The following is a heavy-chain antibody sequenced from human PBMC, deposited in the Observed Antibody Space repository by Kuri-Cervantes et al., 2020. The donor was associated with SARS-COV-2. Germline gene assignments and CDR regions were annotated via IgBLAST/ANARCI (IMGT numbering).Heavy chain of an antibody. J-gene: IGHJ4*02. CDR3: ARERSTLLSFDY. D-gene: IGHD2-15*01. Sequence: ASVKVSCKASGYTFTGYYMHWVRQAPGQGLEWMGRIIPILGTANYAQKLQGRVTMTTDTSTSTAYMELRSLRSDDTAVYYCARERSTLLSFDYWGQGTLVTVSS. CDR1: GYTFTGYY. V-gene: IGHV1-18*04. CDR2: IIPILGTA.